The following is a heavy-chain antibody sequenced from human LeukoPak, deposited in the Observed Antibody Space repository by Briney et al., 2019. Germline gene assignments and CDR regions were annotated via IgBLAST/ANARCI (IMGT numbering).Heavy chain of an antibody. V-gene: IGHV4-34*01. CDR1: GGSFSGYY. D-gene: IGHD3-10*01. Sequence: SETLSLTCAVYGGSFSGYYWSWIRQPPGKGLEWIGEINHSGSTNYNPSLKSRVTISVDTSKNQFSLKVSSVTAADTAVYYCARRSYNSPLRYWGQGTLVTVSS. J-gene: IGHJ4*02. CDR3: ARRSYNSPLRY. CDR2: INHSGST.